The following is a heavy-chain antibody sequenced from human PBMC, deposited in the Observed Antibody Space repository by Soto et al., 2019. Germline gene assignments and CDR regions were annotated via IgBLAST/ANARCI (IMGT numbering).Heavy chain of an antibody. V-gene: IGHV3-48*01. CDR3: ARYIPGVRYYGMDV. J-gene: IGHJ6*02. CDR1: GFTFSNYA. D-gene: IGHD2-2*01. Sequence: PGGSLRLSCTASGFTFSNYAMSWVRQAPGKGLEWVSYISSSSTPTYYADSVKGRFTISRDNAGNTLFLEMYSLRAEDTAVYYCARYIPGVRYYGMDVWGQGTTVTVSS. CDR2: ISSSSTPT.